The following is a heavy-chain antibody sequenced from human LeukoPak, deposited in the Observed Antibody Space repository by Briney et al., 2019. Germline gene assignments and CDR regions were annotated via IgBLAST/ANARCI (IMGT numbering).Heavy chain of an antibody. J-gene: IGHJ4*02. V-gene: IGHV3-33*08. D-gene: IGHD2-15*01. Sequence: GGSLRLSCAASGFTFSSYGMHWVRQAPGKGLEWVAIIWFDGSYKYYADPAKGRFTISRDNSKNTLYLQMNSLRAEDTAVYYCARDEAARLVNWGQGTLVTVSS. CDR1: GFTFSSYG. CDR2: IWFDGSYK. CDR3: ARDEAARLVN.